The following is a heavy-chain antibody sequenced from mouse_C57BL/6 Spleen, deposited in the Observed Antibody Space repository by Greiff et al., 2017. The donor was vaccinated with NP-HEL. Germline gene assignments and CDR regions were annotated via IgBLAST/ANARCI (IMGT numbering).Heavy chain of an antibody. CDR2: ISSGGSYT. CDR3: ASLNWDFDY. J-gene: IGHJ2*01. CDR1: GFTFSSYG. V-gene: IGHV5-6*01. Sequence: EVQVVESGGDLVKPGGSLKLSCAASGFTFSSYGMSWVRQTPDKRLEWVATISSGGSYTYYPDSVKGRFTISRDNAKNTLYLQMSSLKSEDTAMYYCASLNWDFDYWGQGTTLTVSS. D-gene: IGHD4-1*01.